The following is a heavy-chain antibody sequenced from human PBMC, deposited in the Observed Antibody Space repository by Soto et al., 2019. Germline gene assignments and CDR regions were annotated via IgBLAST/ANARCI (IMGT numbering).Heavy chain of an antibody. J-gene: IGHJ4*02. CDR2: IYHSGST. CDR3: ARRYGYSFDY. Sequence: SETLSLTCAVSGGSISSGCYSWSWIRQPPGKGLEWIGYIYHSGSTYYNPSLKSRVTISVDRSKNQFSLKLSSVTAADTAVYYCARRYGYSFDYWGQGTLVTV. V-gene: IGHV4-30-2*01. CDR1: GGSISSGCYS. D-gene: IGHD1-1*01.